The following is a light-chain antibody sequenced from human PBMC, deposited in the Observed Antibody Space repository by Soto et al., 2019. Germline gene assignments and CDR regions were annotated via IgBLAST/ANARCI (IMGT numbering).Light chain of an antibody. Sequence: EIVMTQSPATLSVSPGERATLSCRASQSVSSNLAWYQQKPGQAPRLLIFGASTRATDIPARFSGSGSGTEFPLTISSLQSEDFAVYYCQQYNNWPPPITFGQGTRLEI. CDR3: QQYNNWPPPIT. CDR1: QSVSSN. CDR2: GAS. V-gene: IGKV3-15*01. J-gene: IGKJ5*01.